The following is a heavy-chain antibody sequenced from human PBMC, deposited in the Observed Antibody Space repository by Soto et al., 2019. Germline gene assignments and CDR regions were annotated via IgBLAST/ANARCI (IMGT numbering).Heavy chain of an antibody. CDR3: ARDSKWLLYRYSYYGMDV. Sequence: PGGSLRLSCAASGFTFSSYGMHWVRQAPGKGLEWVAVIWYDGSNKYYADSVKGRFTISRDNSKNTLYLQMNSLRAEDTAVYYCARDSKWLLYRYSYYGMDVWGQGTTVTVSS. V-gene: IGHV3-33*01. CDR1: GFTFSSYG. D-gene: IGHD3-3*01. CDR2: IWYDGSNK. J-gene: IGHJ6*02.